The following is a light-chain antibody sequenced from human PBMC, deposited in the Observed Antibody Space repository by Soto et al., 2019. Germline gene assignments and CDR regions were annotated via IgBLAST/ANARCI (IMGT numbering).Light chain of an antibody. CDR3: QQYENLPFT. V-gene: IGKV1-33*01. J-gene: IGKJ3*01. CDR2: DAS. CDR1: QDITNL. Sequence: DIQMTQSPSSLSASVGDRVTITCQASQDITNLVNWYQQKPRKAPKLLIYDASKLERGVPSRFSGSGSGTFFTFTISSLQPDDFAIYYCQQYENLPFTFGPGTTVDI.